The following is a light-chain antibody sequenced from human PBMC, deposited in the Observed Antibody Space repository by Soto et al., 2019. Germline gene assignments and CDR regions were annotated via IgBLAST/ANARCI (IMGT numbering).Light chain of an antibody. Sequence: QSVLTQPPSVSGAPGQRDTISCTGSSSNIGAGYDVHWYQQLPGTAPKLLIYGNSNRPSGVPDRFSGSKSGTSASLAITGLLAEDEADYYCQSYDSSLSGSGVFVGGTKLTVL. CDR3: QSYDSSLSGSGV. J-gene: IGLJ2*01. V-gene: IGLV1-40*01. CDR1: SSNIGAGYD. CDR2: GNS.